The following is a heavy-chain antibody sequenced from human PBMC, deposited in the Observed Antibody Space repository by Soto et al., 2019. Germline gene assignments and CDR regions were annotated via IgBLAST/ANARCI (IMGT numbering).Heavy chain of an antibody. CDR1: GFSLTTSGMG. D-gene: IGHD2-15*01. V-gene: IGHV2-5*02. CDR2: IYWDDDK. Sequence: QITLKESGPTLVKPTQTLTLTCTFSGFSLTTSGMGVGWIRQPPGKALEWLALIYWDDDKRYSPSLKSRLTTTNDTXXNXVXXTITRVDPADTATVYCVHRRRPCDGGSGYYGWVHPWGQGALVTVSS. J-gene: IGHJ5*02. CDR3: VHRRRPCDGGSGYYGWVHP.